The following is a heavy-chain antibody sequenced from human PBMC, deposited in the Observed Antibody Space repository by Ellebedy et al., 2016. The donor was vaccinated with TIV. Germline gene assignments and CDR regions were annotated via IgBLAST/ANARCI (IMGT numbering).Heavy chain of an antibody. J-gene: IGHJ4*02. Sequence: SETLSLXXTASGGSISSSSYYWGWIRQPPGKGLEWIGSIYYSGSTYYNPSLKSRVTISVDTSKNQFSLKLSSVTAADTAVYYCAGSSGWTAYYFDYWGQGTLVTVSS. CDR1: GGSISSSSYY. D-gene: IGHD6-19*01. CDR3: AGSSGWTAYYFDY. CDR2: IYYSGST. V-gene: IGHV4-39*07.